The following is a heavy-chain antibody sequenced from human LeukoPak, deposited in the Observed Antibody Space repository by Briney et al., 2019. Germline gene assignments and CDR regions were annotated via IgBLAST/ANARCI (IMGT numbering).Heavy chain of an antibody. V-gene: IGHV3-53*04. CDR1: GLTVSSNY. Sequence: GGSLRLSCAASGLTVSSNYMTWVRQAPGKGLEWVSVLHAAGGTYYAYSVKGRFTISRHISKNTVYLQMNSLRAEDTAVYYCAREGYDSSGYPRLLDYWGQGTLVTVSS. CDR2: LHAAGGT. D-gene: IGHD3-22*01. CDR3: AREGYDSSGYPRLLDY. J-gene: IGHJ4*02.